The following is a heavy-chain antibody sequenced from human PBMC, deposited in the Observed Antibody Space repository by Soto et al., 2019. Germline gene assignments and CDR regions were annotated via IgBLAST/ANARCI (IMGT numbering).Heavy chain of an antibody. V-gene: IGHV1-69*02. Sequence: QVQLVQSGAEVKKPGSSVKVSCKASGGTFSSYTISWVRQAPGQGLEWMGRIIPILGIANYAQKFQGRVTTTADKSTSTAYMELSSLRSEDTAVYYCARGPQIRYSGYAIEDYWGQGTLVTVSS. D-gene: IGHD5-12*01. CDR1: GGTFSSYT. J-gene: IGHJ4*02. CDR2: IIPILGIA. CDR3: ARGPQIRYSGYAIEDY.